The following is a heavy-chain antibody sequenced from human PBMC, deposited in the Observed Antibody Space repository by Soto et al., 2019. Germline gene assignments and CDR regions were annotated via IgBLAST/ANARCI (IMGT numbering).Heavy chain of an antibody. Sequence: PSETLSLTCTVSGASISGFYWSWIRKSAGKGLEWIGRIYATGTTDYNPSLKSRVMMSVDTSKRQSSLKLRSVTAADTAVYYCVRDGTKTLRDWFDPWGQGMSVTVSS. CDR2: IYATGTT. J-gene: IGHJ5*02. CDR1: GASISGFY. CDR3: VRDGTKTLRDWFDP. D-gene: IGHD1-1*01. V-gene: IGHV4-4*07.